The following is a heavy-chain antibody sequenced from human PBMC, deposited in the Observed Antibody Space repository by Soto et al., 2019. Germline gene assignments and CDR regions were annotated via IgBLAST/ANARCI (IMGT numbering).Heavy chain of an antibody. D-gene: IGHD3-9*01. J-gene: IGHJ4*02. CDR2: FDPEDGET. CDR1: GYTLTELS. V-gene: IGHV1-24*01. CDR3: ATYYDILTGYYPFDY. Sequence: ASVKVSCKVSGYTLTELSMHWVRQAPGKGLEWMGGFDPEDGETIYAQKFQGRVTMTEDTSTDTAYMELSSLRSEDTAVYYCATYYDILTGYYPFDYWGQGTLVTSPQ.